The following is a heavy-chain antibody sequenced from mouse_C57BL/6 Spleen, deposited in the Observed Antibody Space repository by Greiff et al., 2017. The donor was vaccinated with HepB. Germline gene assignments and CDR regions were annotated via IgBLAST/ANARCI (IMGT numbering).Heavy chain of an antibody. CDR1: GFTFSSYT. J-gene: IGHJ2*01. CDR2: ISGGGGNT. V-gene: IGHV5-9*01. CDR3: ANDYDGTGRYFDY. Sequence: EVHLVESGGGLVKPGGSLKLSCAASGFTFSSYTMSWVRQTPEKRLEWVATISGGGGNTYYPDSVKGRFTISRDNAKNTLYLQMSSLRSEDTALYYCANDYDGTGRYFDYWGQGTTLTVSS. D-gene: IGHD2-4*01.